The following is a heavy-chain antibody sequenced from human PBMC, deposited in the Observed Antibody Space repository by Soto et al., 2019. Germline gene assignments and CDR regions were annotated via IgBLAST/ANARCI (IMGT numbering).Heavy chain of an antibody. CDR1: GFTFSSYW. CDR3: ARSITGYSYADS. J-gene: IGHJ4*02. V-gene: IGHV3-74*01. D-gene: IGHD5-18*01. Sequence: EVQLVESGGGLVQPGGSLRLSCAASGFTFSSYWMHWVRQAPGKGLVWVSRINSDGSSTVYVDSVKGRFTISRDNAKNTLYLQMNGLRAEDTAVYYCARSITGYSYADSWGQGTLVTVSS. CDR2: INSDGSST.